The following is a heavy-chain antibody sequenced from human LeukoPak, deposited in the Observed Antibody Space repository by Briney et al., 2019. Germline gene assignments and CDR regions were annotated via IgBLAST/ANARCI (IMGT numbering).Heavy chain of an antibody. Sequence: PGGSLRLSCAPSGLTFSSYDIHWVRHATGKGLEWVSAIGTAGDKYLPGCVKARFPFSRENSKNKLSLKIKSLDAGEPAGFNFARVRFTGDHAFDIWGQGTMVTVSS. CDR2: IGTAGDK. CDR3: ARVRFTGDHAFDI. J-gene: IGHJ3*02. D-gene: IGHD7-27*01. V-gene: IGHV3-13*04. CDR1: GLTFSSYD.